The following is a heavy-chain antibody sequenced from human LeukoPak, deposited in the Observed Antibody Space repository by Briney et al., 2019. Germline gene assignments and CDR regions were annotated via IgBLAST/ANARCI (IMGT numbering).Heavy chain of an antibody. CDR3: ARHSRTYYYGSGRTFDY. V-gene: IGHV4-34*01. D-gene: IGHD3-10*01. Sequence: SETLSLTCAVYGGSFSGYYWSWIRQPPGKGLEWIGEINHGGSTNYNPSLKSRVTISVDTSKNQFSLKLSSVTAADTAVYYCARHSRTYYYGSGRTFDYWGQGTLVTVSS. CDR2: INHGGST. CDR1: GGSFSGYY. J-gene: IGHJ4*02.